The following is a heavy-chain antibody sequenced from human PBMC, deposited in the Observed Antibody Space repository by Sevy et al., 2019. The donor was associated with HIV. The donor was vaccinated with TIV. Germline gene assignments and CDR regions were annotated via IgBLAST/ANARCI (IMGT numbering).Heavy chain of an antibody. Sequence: GGSLRLSCAASGFTFNFHGMHWVRQAPGMGLEWVAFIWHDGSNKYMADSVKGRFTISRDNSKNTLFLQMNSLTVEDTAVYYCARETDNSARWLDPWGQGTLVTVSS. CDR1: GFTFNFHG. CDR2: IWHDGSNK. D-gene: IGHD4-4*01. CDR3: ARETDNSARWLDP. V-gene: IGHV3-30*02. J-gene: IGHJ5*02.